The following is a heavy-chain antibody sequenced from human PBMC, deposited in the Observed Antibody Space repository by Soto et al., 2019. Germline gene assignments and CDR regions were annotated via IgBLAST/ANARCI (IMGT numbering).Heavy chain of an antibody. V-gene: IGHV4-4*02. D-gene: IGHD6-25*01. J-gene: IGHJ4*02. CDR1: SGSISSNEW. Sequence: SETLSLTCVVSSGSISSNEWWSWVRQPPGKGLEWVGDISHGGSPNYSPSLEGRVTISIDTSRNQFSLRLSSVTAADTAVYYCATRDSCGLRWGQGTLVTVSS. CDR3: ATRDSCGLR. CDR2: ISHGGSP.